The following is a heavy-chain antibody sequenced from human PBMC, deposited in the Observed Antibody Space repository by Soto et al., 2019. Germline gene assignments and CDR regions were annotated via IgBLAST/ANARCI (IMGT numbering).Heavy chain of an antibody. Sequence: QGQLEQSGAEAKEPGSSVNVSCKASGGNFNNYAINWVRQAPGQGLEWMGGIIPSFATANYVEKFRGRVTSTADLSTSTAYMELRSLRSEDTAVYYCATGPPMVTTRFLENWGQGTLVTVSS. CDR3: ATGPPMVTTRFLEN. CDR1: GGNFNNYA. CDR2: IIPSFATA. J-gene: IGHJ4*02. D-gene: IGHD4-17*01. V-gene: IGHV1-69*01.